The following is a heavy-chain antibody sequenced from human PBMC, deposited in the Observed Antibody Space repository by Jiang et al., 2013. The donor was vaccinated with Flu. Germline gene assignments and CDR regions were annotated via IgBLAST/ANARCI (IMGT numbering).Heavy chain of an antibody. V-gene: IGHV2-5*01. CDR2: IYWNDDK. J-gene: IGHJ4*02. CDR1: GFSLNTIGMG. CDR3: AHILYFDSSGYPLDS. Sequence: KPTQTLTLTCTFSGFSLNTIGMGVAWIRQPPGKAPECLARIYWNDDKRYIPSLRSRLTITKGTSKNQVVLTMTDMDPVDTATYFCAHILYFDSSGYPLDSWGREPSSPSPQ. D-gene: IGHD3-22*01.